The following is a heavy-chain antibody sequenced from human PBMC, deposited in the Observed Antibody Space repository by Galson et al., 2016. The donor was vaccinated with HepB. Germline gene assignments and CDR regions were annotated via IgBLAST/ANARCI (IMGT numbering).Heavy chain of an antibody. V-gene: IGHV4-31*03. J-gene: IGHJ6*02. Sequence: LSLTCTVSGGSIRSGGYFWNWIRQHPGKGLEWIGNIYHSGSTYYNPSLKSRATISLDTSNNQFSLRLTSVTAADTAVYHCARVEITMVRGVPYYNYGMDVWGQGTTVTVSS. D-gene: IGHD3-10*01. CDR3: ARVEITMVRGVPYYNYGMDV. CDR2: IYHSGST. CDR1: GGSIRSGGYF.